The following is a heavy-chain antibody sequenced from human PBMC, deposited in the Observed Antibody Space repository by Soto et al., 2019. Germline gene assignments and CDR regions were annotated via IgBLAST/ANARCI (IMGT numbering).Heavy chain of an antibody. CDR1: GFTFSSYA. V-gene: IGHV3-30-3*01. Sequence: LRLSCAASGFTFSSYAMHWVRQAPGKGLEWVAVISYDGSNKYYADSVKGRFTISRDNSKNTLYLQMNSLRAEDTAVYYCARDFIAAAGTNWFDPWGQGILVTVSS. CDR3: ARDFIAAAGTNWFDP. J-gene: IGHJ5*02. CDR2: ISYDGSNK. D-gene: IGHD6-13*01.